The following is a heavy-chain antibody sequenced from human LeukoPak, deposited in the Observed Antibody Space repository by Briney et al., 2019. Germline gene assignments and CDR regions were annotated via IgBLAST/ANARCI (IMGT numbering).Heavy chain of an antibody. J-gene: IGHJ6*03. Sequence: KTSETLSLTCTVSGGSISSYYWSWIRQPPGKGLEWIGYIYYSGSTNYNPSLKSRVTISVDTSKNQFSLKLSSVTAADTAVYYCARAPRDRRYYYYYYMDVWGKGTTVTISS. CDR3: ARAPRDRRYYYYYYMDV. CDR2: IYYSGST. CDR1: GGSISSYY. V-gene: IGHV4-59*01. D-gene: IGHD2-15*01.